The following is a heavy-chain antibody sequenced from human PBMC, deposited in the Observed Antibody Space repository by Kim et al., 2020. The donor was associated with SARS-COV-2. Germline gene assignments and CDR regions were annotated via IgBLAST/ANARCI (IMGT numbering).Heavy chain of an antibody. CDR2: IYSSGST. J-gene: IGHJ6*03. CDR3: ARGVRYFYYMDV. D-gene: IGHD3-10*01. V-gene: IGHV4-59*01. CDR1: GGSISSYY. Sequence: SETLSLTCTVSGGSISSYYWNWIRQPPGKGLEWIGYIYSSGSTNYNPSLKSRVTISVDTSKNQFSLKLSSVTAADTAVYYCARGVRYFYYMDVWGKGTTVTVSS.